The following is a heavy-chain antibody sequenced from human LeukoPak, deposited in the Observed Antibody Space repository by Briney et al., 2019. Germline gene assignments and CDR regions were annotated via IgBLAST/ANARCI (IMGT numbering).Heavy chain of an antibody. CDR2: ISSSSSYI. CDR1: GFTFSSYS. V-gene: IGHV3-21*01. D-gene: IGHD3-10*01. CDR3: ARDVVRGVISGGFDY. J-gene: IGHJ4*02. Sequence: GGSLRLSCAASGFTFSSYSMNWVRQAPGKGLEWVSSISSSSSYIYYADSVKGRFTISRDNAKNSLYPQMNSLRAEDTAVYYCARDVVRGVISGGFDYWGQGTLVTVSS.